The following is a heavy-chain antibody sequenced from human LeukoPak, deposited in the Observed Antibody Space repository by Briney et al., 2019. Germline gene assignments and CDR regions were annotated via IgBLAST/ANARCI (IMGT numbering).Heavy chain of an antibody. V-gene: IGHV3-74*01. Sequence: PGGSLRLSCAASGFTFSSYWMHWVRQAPGKGLVWVSRIKSDGSWAGYADSVKGRFTSSRDNAKNTLYLQMNSLRVEDTAVYYCARHKDWTFDYWGQGTLVTVSS. D-gene: IGHD3/OR15-3a*01. CDR3: ARHKDWTFDY. CDR1: GFTFSSYW. J-gene: IGHJ4*02. CDR2: IKSDGSWA.